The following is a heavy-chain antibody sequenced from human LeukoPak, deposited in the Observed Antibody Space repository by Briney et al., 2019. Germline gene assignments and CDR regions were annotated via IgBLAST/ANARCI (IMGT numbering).Heavy chain of an antibody. CDR3: ARSFSGYDYYFDY. D-gene: IGHD5-12*01. CDR1: GGSISSGGYC. J-gene: IGHJ4*02. V-gene: IGHV4-31*03. Sequence: PSETLSLTCTVSGGSISSGGYCWSWIRQHPGKGLEWIGYIYYSGSTYYNPSLKSRVTISVDTSKNQFSLKLSSVTAADTAVYYCARSFSGYDYYFDYWGQGTLVTVSS. CDR2: IYYSGST.